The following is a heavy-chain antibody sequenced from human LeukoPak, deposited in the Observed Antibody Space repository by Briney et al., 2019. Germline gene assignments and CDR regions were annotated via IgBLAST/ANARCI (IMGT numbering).Heavy chain of an antibody. V-gene: IGHV3-23*01. CDR3: AKDPNGDYIGAFDM. CDR2: ISGSGDRT. J-gene: IGHJ3*02. CDR1: GFMFSDYF. D-gene: IGHD4-17*01. Sequence: GGSLRLSCAASGFMFSDYFMSWIRQAPGKGLEWVSTISGSGDRTLYADSVKGRFTISRDNFKNTLYLQMNSLRAEDTALYHCAKDPNGDYIGAFDMWGQGTMVTVSS.